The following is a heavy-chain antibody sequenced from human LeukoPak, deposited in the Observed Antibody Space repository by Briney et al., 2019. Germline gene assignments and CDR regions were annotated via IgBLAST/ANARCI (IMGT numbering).Heavy chain of an antibody. CDR3: ARDTYSIAE. CDR1: GFTFSDYW. J-gene: IGHJ4*02. V-gene: IGHV3-74*01. D-gene: IGHD1-26*01. Sequence: GGSLRLSCAASGFTFSDYWMHWVRQAPGKGLMWVSLIHSDGGTTNYADSVKGRFTISRDNAKNTVYLQMNSLRAEDTAAYYCARDTYSIAEWGQGTLVTVSS. CDR2: IHSDGGTT.